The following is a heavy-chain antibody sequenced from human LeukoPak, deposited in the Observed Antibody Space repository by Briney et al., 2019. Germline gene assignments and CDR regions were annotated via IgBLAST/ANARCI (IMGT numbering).Heavy chain of an antibody. CDR3: AKASTRDTGYYFDS. V-gene: IGHV3-23*01. CDR2: IRYNIENT. Sequence: GGSLGLSCAASGFTFSSHAMGWVRQAPGKGPEWVSSIRYNIENTHYADAVQGRFTISRDNSENTLYLQMNSLRAEDTARYYCAKASTRDTGYYFDSWGQGTLVSVSS. CDR1: GFTFSSHA. D-gene: IGHD3-9*01. J-gene: IGHJ4*02.